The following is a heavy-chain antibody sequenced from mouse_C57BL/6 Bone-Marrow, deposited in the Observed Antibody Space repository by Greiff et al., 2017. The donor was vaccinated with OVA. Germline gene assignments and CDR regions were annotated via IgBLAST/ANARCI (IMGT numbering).Heavy chain of an antibody. CDR3: AHTVVSAMDY. CDR1: GFTFTDYY. Sequence: EVQRVESGGGLVQPGGSLSLSCAASGFTFTDYYMSWVRQPPGKALEWLGFIRNKANGYTTEYSASVKGRFTISRDNSQSILYLQMNALRAEDSATYYCAHTVVSAMDYWGQGTSVTVSS. CDR2: IRNKANGYTT. D-gene: IGHD1-1*01. J-gene: IGHJ4*01. V-gene: IGHV7-3*01.